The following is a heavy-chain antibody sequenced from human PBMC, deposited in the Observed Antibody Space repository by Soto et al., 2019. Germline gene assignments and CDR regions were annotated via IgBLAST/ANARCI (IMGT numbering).Heavy chain of an antibody. Sequence: GASVKVSCKASGYTFTSYGISWVRQAPGQGLEWMGWISAYNGIPSYAQRFQDRVTITADKSTSTAYMELSSLRSEDTAVYYCARERSRYDRSGYYRPDYWGQGTLVTVSS. CDR1: GYTFTSYG. V-gene: IGHV1-18*01. CDR2: ISAYNGIP. J-gene: IGHJ4*02. D-gene: IGHD3-22*01. CDR3: ARERSRYDRSGYYRPDY.